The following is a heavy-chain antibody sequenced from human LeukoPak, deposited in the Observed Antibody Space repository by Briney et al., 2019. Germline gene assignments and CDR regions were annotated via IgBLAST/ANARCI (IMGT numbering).Heavy chain of an antibody. CDR1: GFTFSDYA. Sequence: GGSLRLSCAASGFTFSDYAMSWVRQAPGKGLEWVSSISGSDGSTYYADSVKGRFTISRDNSKNTLYLQMNRLRAEDTAVYFCSKKGCTSATCYINCCGQGTLVTVSP. CDR2: ISGSDGST. J-gene: IGHJ4*02. V-gene: IGHV3-23*01. D-gene: IGHD2-2*01. CDR3: SKKGCTSATCYINC.